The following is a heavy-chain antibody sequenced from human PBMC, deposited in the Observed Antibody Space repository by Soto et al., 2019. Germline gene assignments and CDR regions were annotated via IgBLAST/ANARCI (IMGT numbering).Heavy chain of an antibody. J-gene: IGHJ6*02. CDR3: ARYGYYNGMDV. CDR2: IKKDGSEN. CDR1: GFTFSNYW. D-gene: IGHD3-10*01. Sequence: EVQLVESGGGLVQPGESLRHSCAASGFTFSNYWMNWVRQAPGKGLEWVAHIKKDGSENKYVDSVKGRFTISRDNAKNSLYLQMNSLTAEDTAVYYCARYGYYNGMDVWGQGTTVIVSS. V-gene: IGHV3-7*01.